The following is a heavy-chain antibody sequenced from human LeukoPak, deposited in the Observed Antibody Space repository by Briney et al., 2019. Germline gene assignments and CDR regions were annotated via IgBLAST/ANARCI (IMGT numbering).Heavy chain of an antibody. J-gene: IGHJ6*04. CDR3: ARHGGGYSGYDGASYYYYYGMDV. D-gene: IGHD5-12*01. CDR1: GYSFTSYW. Sequence: PGESLKISCKGPGYSFTSYWISWVRQMPGKGLEWMGRIDPSDSYTNYSPSFQGHVTISADKSISTAYLQWSSLKASDTAMYYCARHGGGYSGYDGASYYYYYGMDVWGKGTTVTVSS. CDR2: IDPSDSYT. V-gene: IGHV5-10-1*01.